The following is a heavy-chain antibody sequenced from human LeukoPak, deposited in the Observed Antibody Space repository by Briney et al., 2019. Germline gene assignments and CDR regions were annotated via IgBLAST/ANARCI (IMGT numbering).Heavy chain of an antibody. V-gene: IGHV4-59*08. J-gene: IGHJ4*02. CDR1: GASIGSYY. Sequence: PSETLSLTCTVSGASIGSYYWSWIRQPPGKGLEWIGYIYYSGYTNYNPSLKSRVTISVDTSKNQFSLKLSSVTAADTAVYYCARRYYTNGVYYYDYWGQGTLVTVSS. D-gene: IGHD2-8*01. CDR3: ARRYYTNGVYYYDY. CDR2: IYYSGYT.